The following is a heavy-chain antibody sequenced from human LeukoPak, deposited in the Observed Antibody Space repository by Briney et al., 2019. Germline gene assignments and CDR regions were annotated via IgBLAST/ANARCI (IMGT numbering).Heavy chain of an antibody. CDR3: ATYSSSNGREFQY. CDR2: ISTGGSNI. J-gene: IGHJ1*01. CDR1: GFTFSDYY. V-gene: IGHV3-11*01. D-gene: IGHD2-2*01. Sequence: GGSLRLSCAASGFTFSDYYMSWIRQAPGKGLEWVSYISTGGSNIYYADSVKGRFTISRDNAKNSLYLQMNSLRAEDTAVYYCATYSSSNGREFQYWGQGTLVTVSS.